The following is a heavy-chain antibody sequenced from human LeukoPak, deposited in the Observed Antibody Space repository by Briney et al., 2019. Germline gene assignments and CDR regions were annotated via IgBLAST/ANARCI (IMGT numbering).Heavy chain of an antibody. V-gene: IGHV4-59*01. CDR2: IYDSGST. J-gene: IGHJ3*02. D-gene: IGHD3-9*01. CDR1: GGSISSYY. Sequence: TSETLSLTCTVSGGSISSYYWSWIRQPPGKGLEWIGYIYDSGSTNYNPSLKSRVTISVDTSKNQFSLKLSSVTAADTAVYYCARANRYYDILTGYYDDAFDIWGQGTMVTVSS. CDR3: ARANRYYDILTGYYDDAFDI.